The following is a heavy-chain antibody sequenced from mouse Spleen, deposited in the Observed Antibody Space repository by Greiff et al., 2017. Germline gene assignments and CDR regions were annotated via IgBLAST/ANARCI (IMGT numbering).Heavy chain of an antibody. CDR1: GYTFTDYN. D-gene: IGHD2-4*01. V-gene: IGHV1-18*01. Sequence: VQLQQSGPELVKPGASVKIPCKASGYTFTDYNMDWVKQSHGKSLEWIGDINPNNGGTIYNQKFKGKATLTVDKSSSTAYMELRSLTSEDTAVYYCARQAYDFWYFDVWGAGTTVTGSS. CDR2: INPNNGGT. CDR3: ARQAYDFWYFDV. J-gene: IGHJ1*01.